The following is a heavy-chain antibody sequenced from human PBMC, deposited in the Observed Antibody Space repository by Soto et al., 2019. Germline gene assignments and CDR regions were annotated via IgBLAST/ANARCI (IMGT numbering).Heavy chain of an antibody. J-gene: IGHJ5*02. D-gene: IGHD3-10*01. CDR1: GFSLGISGVG. Sequence: QITLKESGPTLVKPTQSLTLTCTFSGFSLGISGVGVGWIRKPPGKAMEWLALIYWNDDKRYSPSMNSRLTSAKDTSKNHRVLTMTNMDPVTTATYYPAHTAKSMAQPVHRWFDPSGQGTLVTVSS. CDR2: IYWNDDK. CDR3: AHTAKSMAQPVHRWFDP. V-gene: IGHV2-5*01.